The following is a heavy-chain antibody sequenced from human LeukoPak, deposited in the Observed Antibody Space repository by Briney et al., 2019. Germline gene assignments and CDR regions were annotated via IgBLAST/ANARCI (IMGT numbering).Heavy chain of an antibody. Sequence: SETLSLTCTVSGGSMSSYYWSWIRQPPGRGLEWIAYISYSGSTNYNPSLKSRVTISVDTSKNQFSLKLSSVTAADTAVYYCARGSTGPTHGYFYYYMDVWGKGTTVTVSS. V-gene: IGHV4-59*12. CDR3: ARGSTGPTHGYFYYYMDV. CDR1: GGSMSSYY. CDR2: ISYSGST. J-gene: IGHJ6*03. D-gene: IGHD1-1*01.